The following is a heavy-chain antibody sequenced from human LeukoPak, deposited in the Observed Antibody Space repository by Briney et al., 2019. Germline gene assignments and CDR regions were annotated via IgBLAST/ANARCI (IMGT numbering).Heavy chain of an antibody. J-gene: IGHJ6*03. CDR1: GASISSYY. Sequence: KTSETLSLTCTVSGASISSYYWGWIRQPAGKGLEWIGRMYTSGSTNYNPSLESRVTMSVDTSKNQFSLKLSSVTAADTAVYYCAREASYHFWSGYSNYYYYYMDVWGKGTTVTVSS. D-gene: IGHD3-3*01. CDR3: AREASYHFWSGYSNYYYYYMDV. V-gene: IGHV4-4*07. CDR2: MYTSGST.